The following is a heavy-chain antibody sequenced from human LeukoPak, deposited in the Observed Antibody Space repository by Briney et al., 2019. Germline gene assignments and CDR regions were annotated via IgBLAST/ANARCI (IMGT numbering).Heavy chain of an antibody. CDR2: FYYTGST. CDR3: ARANYYDSSGYYYNAFDI. CDR1: GASISRNTYY. D-gene: IGHD3-22*01. V-gene: IGHV4-39*02. J-gene: IGHJ3*02. Sequence: SETLSLTCSVSGASISRNTYYWGWIRQSPGKGLEWIGTFYYTGSTYYNPSLKSRITISVDTSKNHFSLKLSSVTAADTAVYYCARANYYDSSGYYYNAFDIWGQGTMVTVSS.